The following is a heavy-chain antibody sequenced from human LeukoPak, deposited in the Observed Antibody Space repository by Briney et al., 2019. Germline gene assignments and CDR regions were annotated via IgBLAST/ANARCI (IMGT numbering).Heavy chain of an antibody. V-gene: IGHV3-30*18. CDR2: ISYDGSNK. CDR1: GFTFSSYG. J-gene: IGHJ3*02. CDR3: AKGRGSGWYFEAFDI. D-gene: IGHD6-19*01. Sequence: GGSLSLSCAASGFTFSSYGMHWVRQAPGKGLEWVAVISYDGSNKYYADSVKGRFTISRDNSKNTLYLQMNSLRAEDTAVYYCAKGRGSGWYFEAFDIWGQGTMVTVSS.